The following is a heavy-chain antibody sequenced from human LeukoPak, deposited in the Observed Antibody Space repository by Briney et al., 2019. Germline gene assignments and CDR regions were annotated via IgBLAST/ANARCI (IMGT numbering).Heavy chain of an antibody. CDR2: IYYSGST. Sequence: SQTLSLTCTVSGGSISSGGYYWSWIRQHPGKGLEWIGYIYYSGSTYYNPSLKSRVTILVDTSKNQFSLKLSSVTAADTAVYYCARDHDSSAYFQHWGQGTLVTVSS. CDR1: GGSISSGGYY. J-gene: IGHJ1*01. V-gene: IGHV4-31*03. D-gene: IGHD3-22*01. CDR3: ARDHDSSAYFQH.